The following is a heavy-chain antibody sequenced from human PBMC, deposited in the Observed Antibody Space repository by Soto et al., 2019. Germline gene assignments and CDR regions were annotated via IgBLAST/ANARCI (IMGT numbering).Heavy chain of an antibody. CDR2: ISANGRGT. CDR1: GFSFSTYP. CDR3: ATGGIYYEA. D-gene: IGHD1-26*01. V-gene: IGHV3-23*01. J-gene: IGHJ5*02. Sequence: EVQLLESGGGLVQPGGSLRLSCATSGFSFSTYPMSWVRQAPGKGLEWVTAISANGRGTSYADSVKGRFTISTDNAKKSLYLQMDSLRAEDTGVYYCATGGIYYEAWGQGTLVTVSS.